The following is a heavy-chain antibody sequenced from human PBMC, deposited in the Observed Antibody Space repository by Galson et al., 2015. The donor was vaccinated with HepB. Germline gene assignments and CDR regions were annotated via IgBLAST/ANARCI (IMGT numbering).Heavy chain of an antibody. J-gene: IGHJ5*02. CDR3: ASRGAGYSGYDRGFDP. CDR1: GFTFSPYT. V-gene: IGHV3-21*01. CDR2: ISSSSSYV. D-gene: IGHD5-12*01. Sequence: SLRLSCAASGFTFSPYTMNWVRQAPGKGLEWVSSISSSSSYVYYADSLKGRFTISRDNAKNSLYLQMNSLRAEDTAVYYCASRGAGYSGYDRGFDPWGQGTLVTVSS.